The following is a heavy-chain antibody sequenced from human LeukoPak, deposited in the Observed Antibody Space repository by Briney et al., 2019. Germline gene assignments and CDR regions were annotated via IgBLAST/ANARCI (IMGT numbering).Heavy chain of an antibody. CDR2: ISGSGGST. Sequence: PGGSLKLSCAASGFTFSSYAMSWVRQAPGKGLEWVSAISGSGGSTYYADSVKGRFTISRDNSKNTLYLQMNSLRAEDTAVYYCAKGGDSSGYYSRWGQGTLVTVSS. D-gene: IGHD3-22*01. V-gene: IGHV3-23*01. CDR1: GFTFSSYA. CDR3: AKGGDSSGYYSR. J-gene: IGHJ4*02.